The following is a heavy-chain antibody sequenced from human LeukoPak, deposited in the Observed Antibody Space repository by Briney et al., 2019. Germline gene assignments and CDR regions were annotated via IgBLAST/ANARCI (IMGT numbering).Heavy chain of an antibody. CDR1: GGTFSSYA. D-gene: IGHD1-20*01. CDR3: ARVPYNWNDENYYYYYMDV. Sequence: SVKVSCKASGGTFSSYAISWVRQAPGQGLEWMGGIIPIFGTANYAQKFQGRVTITADKSTSTAYMELSSLRSEDTAVYYCARVPYNWNDENYYYYYMDVWGKGTTVTVSS. J-gene: IGHJ6*03. V-gene: IGHV1-69*06. CDR2: IIPIFGTA.